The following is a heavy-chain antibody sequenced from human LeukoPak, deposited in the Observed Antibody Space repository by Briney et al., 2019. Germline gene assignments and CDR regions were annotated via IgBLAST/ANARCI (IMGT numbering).Heavy chain of an antibody. Sequence: PGRSLRLSCAASGFNFNDFAMHWVRQAPGKGLEWVSGIGYNTGVIDYADSVKGRFTISRDNAKNSLYLQMNSLRTEDTAFYYCVKSIDRTKAPAWGYYFDRWGQGTLVTVSP. CDR3: VKSIDRTKAPAWGYYFDR. CDR1: GFNFNDFA. CDR2: IGYNTGVI. V-gene: IGHV3-9*01. J-gene: IGHJ4*02. D-gene: IGHD1-14*01.